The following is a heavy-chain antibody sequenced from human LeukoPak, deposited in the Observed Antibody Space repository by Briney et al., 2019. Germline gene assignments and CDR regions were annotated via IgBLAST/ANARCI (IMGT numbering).Heavy chain of an antibody. Sequence: SETLSLTCTVSGGPISSYYWSWIRQPAGKGLEWIGRIYTSGSTNYNPSLKSRVTMSVDTSKNQFSLKLSSVTAADTAVYYCARDLRFIVGRAAFDIWGQGTMVTVSS. D-gene: IGHD1-26*01. CDR2: IYTSGST. V-gene: IGHV4-4*07. CDR1: GGPISSYY. CDR3: ARDLRFIVGRAAFDI. J-gene: IGHJ3*02.